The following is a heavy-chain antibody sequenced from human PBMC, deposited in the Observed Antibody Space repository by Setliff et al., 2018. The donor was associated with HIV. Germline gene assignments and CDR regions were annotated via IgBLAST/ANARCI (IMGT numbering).Heavy chain of an antibody. Sequence: SETLSLTCSVSGGSISNFYWSWIRQPAGKGLEWIGRIYTSGNTNYNPSLKSRITISLDTSKEQFSLELSSATAADTAVYYCATLDHSGGNFLAYWGQGSLVTVSS. CDR1: GGSISNFY. D-gene: IGHD2-21*02. CDR3: ATLDHSGGNFLAY. CDR2: IYTSGNT. J-gene: IGHJ4*02. V-gene: IGHV4-4*07.